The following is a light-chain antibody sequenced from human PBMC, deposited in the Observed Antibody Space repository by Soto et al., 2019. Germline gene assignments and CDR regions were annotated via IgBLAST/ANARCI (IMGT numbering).Light chain of an antibody. CDR1: QSVSGN. V-gene: IGKV3-15*01. CDR3: QQYDHWPFT. J-gene: IGKJ3*01. CDR2: GAS. Sequence: EIVMTQSPATLSVSPGERATLSCRASQSVSGNLAWYQQKPGQAPRLLIYGASTRATGLPARFSGSGSGTEFPPTISSLQSEDFALYYCQQYDHWPFTFGPGTKVDIK.